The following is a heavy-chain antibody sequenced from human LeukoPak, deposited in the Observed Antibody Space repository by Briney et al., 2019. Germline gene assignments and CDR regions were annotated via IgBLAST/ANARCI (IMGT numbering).Heavy chain of an antibody. V-gene: IGHV4-39*07. CDR1: GGSISSSSYY. Sequence: SETLSLTCTVSGGSISSSSYYWGWIRQPPGKGLGWIGNVHYSGSTYYNPSLKSRVTISVDTSKNQFSLRLSSVTAADTAVYYCARSSHPLFDYWGQGTLVTVSS. D-gene: IGHD6-19*01. J-gene: IGHJ4*02. CDR3: ARSSHPLFDY. CDR2: VHYSGST.